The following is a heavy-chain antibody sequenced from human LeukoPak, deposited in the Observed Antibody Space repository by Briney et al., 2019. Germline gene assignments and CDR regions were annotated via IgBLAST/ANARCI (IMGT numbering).Heavy chain of an antibody. V-gene: IGHV3-48*04. CDR1: GFTFNSYN. CDR3: ASNDFWSGYYPLDY. D-gene: IGHD3-3*01. Sequence: PGGSLRLSCAASGFTFNSYNMNWVRQAPGKGLEWISYISSSGSTIYYADSVKGRFTISRDNAKNSLYLQMNSLRAEDTAVYYCASNDFWSGYYPLDYWGQGILVTVSS. J-gene: IGHJ4*02. CDR2: ISSSGSTI.